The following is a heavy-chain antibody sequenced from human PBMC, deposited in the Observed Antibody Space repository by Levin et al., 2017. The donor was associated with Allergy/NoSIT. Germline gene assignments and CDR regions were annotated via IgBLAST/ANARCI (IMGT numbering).Heavy chain of an antibody. J-gene: IGHJ5*02. V-gene: IGHV5-51*01. D-gene: IGHD2-15*01. CDR1: GYSFTSYW. CDR3: ARHEQYCSGGSCYPKGFDP. Sequence: GGSLRLSCKGSGYSFTSYWIGWVRQMPGKGLEWMGIIYPGDSDTRYSPSFQGQVTISADKSISTAYLQWSSLKASDTAMYYCARHEQYCSGGSCYPKGFDPWGQGTLVTVSS. CDR2: IYPGDSDT.